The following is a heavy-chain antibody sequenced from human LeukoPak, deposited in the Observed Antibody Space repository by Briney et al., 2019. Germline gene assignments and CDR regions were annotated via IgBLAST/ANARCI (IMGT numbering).Heavy chain of an antibody. CDR3: ARYGMAGPDYYYGMDV. CDR2: IYSGGST. D-gene: IGHD6-19*01. Sequence: PGGSLRLSCAASGFTVSSNYMSWVRQAPGKGLEWVSVIYSGGSTYYADSVKGRFTISRDNSKNTLYLQMNSLRAGDTAVYYCARYGMAGPDYYYGMDVWGQGTTVTVSS. CDR1: GFTVSSNY. J-gene: IGHJ6*02. V-gene: IGHV3-53*01.